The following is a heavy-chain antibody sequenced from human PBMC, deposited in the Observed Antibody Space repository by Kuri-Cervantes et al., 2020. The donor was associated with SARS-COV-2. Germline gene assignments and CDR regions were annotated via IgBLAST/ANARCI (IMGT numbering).Heavy chain of an antibody. J-gene: IGHJ4*02. CDR1: GGSISSYY. V-gene: IGHV4-4*07. CDR2: IYTSGST. D-gene: IGHD6-19*01. Sequence: SETLSLTCTVSGGSISSYYWSWIRQPAGKGLEWIGRIYTSGSTNYNPSLKSRVTMSVDTSKNQFSLKLSSVTAADTALYYCARGQWLGLYFDYWGQGILVTVSS. CDR3: ARGQWLGLYFDY.